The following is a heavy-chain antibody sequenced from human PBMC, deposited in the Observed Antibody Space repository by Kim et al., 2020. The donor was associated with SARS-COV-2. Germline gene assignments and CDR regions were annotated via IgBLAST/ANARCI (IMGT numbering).Heavy chain of an antibody. V-gene: IGHV4-59*01. CDR2: IYYSGST. Sequence: SETLSLTCTVSGGSISSYYWSWIRQPPGKGLEWIGYIYYSGSTNYNPSLKSRVTISVDTSKNQFSLKLSSVTAADTAVYYCARDRYSGYDWAGGNAFDIWGQGTMVTVSS. D-gene: IGHD5-12*01. CDR3: ARDRYSGYDWAGGNAFDI. CDR1: GGSISSYY. J-gene: IGHJ3*02.